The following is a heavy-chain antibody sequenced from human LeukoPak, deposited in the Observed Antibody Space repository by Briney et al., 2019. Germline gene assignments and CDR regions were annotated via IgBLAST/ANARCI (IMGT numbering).Heavy chain of an antibody. CDR1: GFTFSSYW. V-gene: IGHV3-74*01. Sequence: QPGGSLRLSCAASGFTFSSYWMHWVRQAPGKGLVWVSRINTDGSSTSYADSVKGRFTISRDNAKNTLYLQMNSLRAEDTAVYYCAKDLAGTYDYVWGSYRYTLDYWGQGTLVTVSS. CDR3: AKDLAGTYDYVWGSYRYTLDY. J-gene: IGHJ4*02. D-gene: IGHD3-16*02. CDR2: INTDGSST.